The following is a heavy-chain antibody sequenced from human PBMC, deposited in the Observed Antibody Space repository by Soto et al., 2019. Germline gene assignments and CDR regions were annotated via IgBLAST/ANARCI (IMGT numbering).Heavy chain of an antibody. V-gene: IGHV4-59*01. J-gene: IGHJ6*03. CDR3: ARGSGNYDYIWGSYRSNYYYMDV. CDR1: GGSISSYY. D-gene: IGHD3-16*02. CDR2: IYYSGST. Sequence: SSETLSLTCTVAGGSISSYYWSWIRQPQGKGLEGIGYIYYSGSTNYNPSLKSRVTISVDTSKNQFSLRLSSVTAADTAVYYCARGSGNYDYIWGSYRSNYYYMDVWGKGTTVTVSS.